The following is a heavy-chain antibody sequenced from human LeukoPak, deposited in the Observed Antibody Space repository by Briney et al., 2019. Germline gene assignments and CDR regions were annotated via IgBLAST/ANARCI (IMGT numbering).Heavy chain of an antibody. Sequence: ASVIVSWKTSGYRFYAYGISWVRQAPGQGLEWMGWISGYNGNTNYGEKVQGRLTMTLDTSTTTAYMELSGLRSDDTAVYYCARVFDFGDNGDDAFDTWGQGTLVTVSS. D-gene: IGHD4-17*01. CDR3: ARVFDFGDNGDDAFDT. CDR1: GYRFYAYG. V-gene: IGHV1-18*01. CDR2: ISGYNGNT. J-gene: IGHJ3*02.